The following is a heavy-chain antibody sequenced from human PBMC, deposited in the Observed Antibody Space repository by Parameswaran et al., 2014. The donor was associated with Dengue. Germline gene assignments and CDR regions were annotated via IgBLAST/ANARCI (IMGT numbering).Heavy chain of an antibody. CDR3: ARDRLEVVPAAILVRSDYYGMDV. V-gene: IGHV3-33*01. D-gene: IGHD2-2*02. Sequence: GLEWVAVIWYDGSNKYYADSVKGRFTISRDNSKNTLYLQMNSLRAEDTAVYYCARDRLEVVPAAILVRSDYYGMDVWGQGTTVTVSS. CDR2: IWYDGSNK. J-gene: IGHJ6*02.